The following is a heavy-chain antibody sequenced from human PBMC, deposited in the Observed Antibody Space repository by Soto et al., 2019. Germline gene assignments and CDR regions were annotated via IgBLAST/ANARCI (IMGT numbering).Heavy chain of an antibody. CDR3: AADTPGYCSSTSCYAGWFDP. Sequence: SVKVSCKASGFTFTSSAMQWVRQARGQRLEWIGWIVVGSGNTNYAQKFQERVTITRDMSTSTAYMELSSLRSEDTAVYYCAADTPGYCSSTSCYAGWFDPWGQGTLVTVSS. D-gene: IGHD2-2*01. CDR2: IVVGSGNT. CDR1: GFTFTSSA. V-gene: IGHV1-58*02. J-gene: IGHJ5*02.